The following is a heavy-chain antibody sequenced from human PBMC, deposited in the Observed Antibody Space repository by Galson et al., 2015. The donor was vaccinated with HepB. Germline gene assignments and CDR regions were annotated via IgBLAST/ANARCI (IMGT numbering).Heavy chain of an antibody. V-gene: IGHV3-23*01. Sequence: SLRLSCAASGFSFSNYAMSWVRQAPGKGLEWVSTISGSGSTTFYADSVEGRFSISRDNSKNTVSLQMNSLRVEDSAVYYCAKSAIPIPYYYMDVWGRGTTVTVSS. CDR1: GFSFSNYA. D-gene: IGHD2-21*01. CDR3: AKSAIPIPYYYMDV. CDR2: ISGSGSTT. J-gene: IGHJ6*03.